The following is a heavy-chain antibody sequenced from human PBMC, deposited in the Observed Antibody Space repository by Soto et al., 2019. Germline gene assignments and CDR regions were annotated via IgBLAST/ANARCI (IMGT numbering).Heavy chain of an antibody. V-gene: IGHV4-30-4*01. D-gene: IGHD3-22*01. J-gene: IGHJ3*02. CDR3: AFRKVVISSDAFDI. Sequence: SETLSLTCTVSGGSISSGDYYWSWIRQPPGKGLEWIGYIYYSGSTYYNPSLKSRVTISVDTSKNQFSLKLSSVTAADTAVYYCAFRKVVISSDAFDIWGQGTMDTVSS. CDR2: IYYSGST. CDR1: GGSISSGDYY.